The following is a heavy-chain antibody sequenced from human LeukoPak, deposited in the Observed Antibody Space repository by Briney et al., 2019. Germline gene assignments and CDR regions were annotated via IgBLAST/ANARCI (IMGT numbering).Heavy chain of an antibody. Sequence: GGSLRLSCAASGFTFSSYSMNWVRQAPGKGLEWVSSISYDSRNIYYGDSVKGRFTVSRDNAKNSLYLQMKSLRAEDTAVYYCARDYIGVVPPVNNWFDPWGQGTLVTVSS. CDR2: ISYDSRNI. D-gene: IGHD2-2*01. J-gene: IGHJ5*02. CDR3: ARDYIGVVPPVNNWFDP. CDR1: GFTFSSYS. V-gene: IGHV3-21*01.